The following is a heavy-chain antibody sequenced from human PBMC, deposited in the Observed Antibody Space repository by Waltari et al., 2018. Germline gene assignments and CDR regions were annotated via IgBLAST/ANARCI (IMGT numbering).Heavy chain of an antibody. V-gene: IGHV3-7*01. CDR3: AREFWQRDAFDI. Sequence: EVQLVESGGGLVQPGGSLRLSCAASGFTFSSYWMSWVRQAPGKGLEWVANIKQDGREKYYVDSVKGRFTIARDNAKNSLYLQMNSLRAEDTAVYYCAREFWQRDAFDIWGQGTMVTVSS. J-gene: IGHJ3*02. CDR1: GFTFSSYW. CDR2: IKQDGREK. D-gene: IGHD6-25*01.